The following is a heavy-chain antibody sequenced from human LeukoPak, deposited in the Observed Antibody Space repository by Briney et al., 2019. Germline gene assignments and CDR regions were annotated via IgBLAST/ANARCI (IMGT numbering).Heavy chain of an antibody. V-gene: IGHV3-9*01. Sequence: GGSLRLSCAASGFTFDDYAMHWVRQAPGKGLEWVSGISWNSGVIGYADSVKGRFTISRDNAKNSLYLQMNSLRPEDTALYYCAKDRVAVAGNGNCFDYWGQGTLVTVSS. CDR3: AKDRVAVAGNGNCFDY. J-gene: IGHJ4*02. D-gene: IGHD6-19*01. CDR2: ISWNSGVI. CDR1: GFTFDDYA.